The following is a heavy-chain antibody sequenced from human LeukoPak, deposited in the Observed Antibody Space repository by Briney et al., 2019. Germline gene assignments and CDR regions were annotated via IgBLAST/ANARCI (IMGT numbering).Heavy chain of an antibody. D-gene: IGHD6-13*01. CDR1: GFTFSSYS. CDR3: ARDEQQLVPDDY. J-gene: IGHJ4*02. CDR2: ISSSSSYI. Sequence: GGSLRLSCAASGFTFSSYSMNWVRQAPGKGLEWVSSISSSSSYIYYADSVKGRFTISRDNAKNSLYLQTNSLRAEDTAVYYCARDEQQLVPDDYWGQGTLVTVSS. V-gene: IGHV3-21*01.